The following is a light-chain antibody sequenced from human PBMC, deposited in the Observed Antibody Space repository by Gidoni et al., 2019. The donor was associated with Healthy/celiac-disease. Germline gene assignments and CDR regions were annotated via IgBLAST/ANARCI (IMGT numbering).Light chain of an antibody. CDR3: QQYGSSPLT. J-gene: IGKJ4*01. Sequence: DIVFTQSPGTLSLSPGERATLSSRASPSVSSSYLAWYQQKPGQAPRLLIYGASSRATGIPDRFSGSGSGTDFTLTISRLEPEDFAVYYCQQYGSSPLTFGGGTKVEIK. V-gene: IGKV3-20*01. CDR2: GAS. CDR1: PSVSSSY.